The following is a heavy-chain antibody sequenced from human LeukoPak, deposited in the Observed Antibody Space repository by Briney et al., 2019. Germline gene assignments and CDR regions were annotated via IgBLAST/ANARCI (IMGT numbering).Heavy chain of an antibody. Sequence: GGSLRLSCAASGFTFSSYSMNWVRQAPGKGLEWVSSISSSSSYIYYADSVKGRFTISRDNAKNSLYLQMNSLRAEDTAVYYCARGPLYYDFWSGYSSAHFDYWGQGTLVAVSS. D-gene: IGHD3-3*01. CDR1: GFTFSSYS. V-gene: IGHV3-21*01. J-gene: IGHJ4*02. CDR2: ISSSSSYI. CDR3: ARGPLYYDFWSGYSSAHFDY.